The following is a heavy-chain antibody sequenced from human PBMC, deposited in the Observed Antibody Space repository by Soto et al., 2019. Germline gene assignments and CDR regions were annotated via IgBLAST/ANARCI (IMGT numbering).Heavy chain of an antibody. V-gene: IGHV1-69*08. CDR1: GGTFSSYT. D-gene: IGHD2-21*02. Sequence: QVQLVQSGAEVKKPGSSVKVSCKASGGTFSSYTISWVRQAPGQGLEWMGRIIPILGIANYAQKFQGRVTITADKSTSTAYMALSSLRSEDTAVYYCARESAAYCGGDCYSYYFDYWGQGTLVTVSS. CDR3: ARESAAYCGGDCYSYYFDY. J-gene: IGHJ4*02. CDR2: IIPILGIA.